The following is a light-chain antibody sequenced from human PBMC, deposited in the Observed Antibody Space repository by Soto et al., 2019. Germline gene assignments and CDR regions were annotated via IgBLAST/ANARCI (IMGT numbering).Light chain of an antibody. V-gene: IGKV3-20*01. CDR2: AAS. Sequence: IVLTQSPGTLSLSPGERATLSCRAGQSVSSNYLAWYQQKPGQAPRLLIYAASSRATGIPDRFSGSGSGTDFTLTITRLEPEDFAVYFCLQYGGLPRTFGQGTKVEIK. CDR1: QSVSSNY. CDR3: LQYGGLPRT. J-gene: IGKJ1*01.